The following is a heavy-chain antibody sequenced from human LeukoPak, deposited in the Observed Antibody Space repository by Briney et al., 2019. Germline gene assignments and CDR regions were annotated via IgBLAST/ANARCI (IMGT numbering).Heavy chain of an antibody. CDR1: GNTFTSYD. CDR3: ARGGSGYYGMDV. D-gene: IGHD3-10*01. V-gene: IGHV1-8*01. J-gene: IGHJ6*02. CDR2: MNPNSGNT. Sequence: ASVKVSCKASGNTFTSYDINWVRQATGQGLEWMGWMNPNSGNTGYAQKFQGRVTMTRNTSISTAYMELSSLRSEDTAVYYCARGGSGYYGMDVWGQGTTVTVSS.